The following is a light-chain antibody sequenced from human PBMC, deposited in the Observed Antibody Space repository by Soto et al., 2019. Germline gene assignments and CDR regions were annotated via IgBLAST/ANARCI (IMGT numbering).Light chain of an antibody. J-gene: IGKJ4*01. CDR2: DAS. Sequence: NVLKKSLGALSLSQGERATLSCRASQSVSSSYLAWYQQKPGQAPRLLIYDASSRATGIPDRFSGSGSGTDFTLTISRLEPEDFAVFYCQQYGSSPLTFGGGTKVDI. V-gene: IGKV3-20*01. CDR3: QQYGSSPLT. CDR1: QSVSSSY.